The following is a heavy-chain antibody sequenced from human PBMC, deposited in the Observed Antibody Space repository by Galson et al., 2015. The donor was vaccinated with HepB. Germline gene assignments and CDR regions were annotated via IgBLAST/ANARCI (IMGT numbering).Heavy chain of an antibody. Sequence: SVKVSCKASGYTFTSYGISWVRQAPGQGLEWMGRINPNSGGTNYAQKFQGRVTMTRDTSISTAYMELSRLRSDDTAVYYCARSSSRIVVVVAAHNWFDPWGQGTLVTVSS. CDR2: INPNSGGT. CDR3: ARSSSRIVVVVAAHNWFDP. J-gene: IGHJ5*02. D-gene: IGHD2-15*01. V-gene: IGHV1-2*06. CDR1: GYTFTSYG.